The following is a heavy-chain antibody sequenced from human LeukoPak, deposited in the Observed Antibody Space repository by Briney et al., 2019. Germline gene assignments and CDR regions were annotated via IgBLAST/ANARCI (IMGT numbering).Heavy chain of an antibody. D-gene: IGHD1-26*01. V-gene: IGHV3-23*01. CDR1: GFTFSSYA. CDR2: ISGTGGRT. CDR3: ARAGSYYPGYYFDC. J-gene: IGHJ4*02. Sequence: GGSLRLSCAASGFTFSSYAMSWVRQAPGKGLEWVSAISGTGGRTYYADSVKGRFTISRDNARNSLFLQMNSLRDEDTAVYYCARAGSYYPGYYFDCWGQGTLVTVSS.